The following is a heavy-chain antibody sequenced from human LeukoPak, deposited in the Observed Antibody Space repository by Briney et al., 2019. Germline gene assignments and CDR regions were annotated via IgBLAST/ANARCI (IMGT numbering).Heavy chain of an antibody. Sequence: GASVNVSFKASGYTFSAYGITWVRQAPGQGLEWMAWSSGTGYNMEYAQKFQGRVTMTTDTSTSTAYLELRGLRSDDTAVYYCARSRCSDSTSCYYFFFFDSWGQGSLVTVSS. V-gene: IGHV1-18*01. D-gene: IGHD2-2*01. CDR1: GYTFSAYG. CDR2: SSGTGYNM. CDR3: ARSRCSDSTSCYYFFFFDS. J-gene: IGHJ4*02.